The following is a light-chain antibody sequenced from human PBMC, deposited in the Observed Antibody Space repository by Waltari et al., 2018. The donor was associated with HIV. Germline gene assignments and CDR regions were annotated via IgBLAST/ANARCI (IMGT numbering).Light chain of an antibody. V-gene: IGKV1-5*03. CDR3: QQYNSYPYT. J-gene: IGKJ2*01. CDR2: KAS. Sequence: DILMTQSPSTLSASVGDRVTITCRASKSISNWLAWYHQKPGKAPKLLIYKASSLESGVPSRFSGSGSGTEFTLTISSPQPDDLATYYCQQYNSYPYTFGQGTKLEIK. CDR1: KSISNW.